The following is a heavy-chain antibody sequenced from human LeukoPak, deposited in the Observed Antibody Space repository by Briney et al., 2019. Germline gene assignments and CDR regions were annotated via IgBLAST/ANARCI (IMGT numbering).Heavy chain of an antibody. J-gene: IGHJ4*02. Sequence: GGSLRLSCAASGFRFNTYWMSWVRQAPGKGLEWVANIKSDGSEKYYLDSVKGRFTISRDNAKNSLYLQMNSLRAEDSAVYYCARYCTFRTCSGTKFDSWGQGTLVTVSS. V-gene: IGHV3-7*01. CDR3: ARYCTFRTCSGTKFDS. CDR1: GFRFNTYW. CDR2: IKSDGSEK. D-gene: IGHD1-1*01.